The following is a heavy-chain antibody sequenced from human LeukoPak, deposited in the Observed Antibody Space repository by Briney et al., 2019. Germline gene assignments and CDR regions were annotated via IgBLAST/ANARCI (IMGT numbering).Heavy chain of an antibody. CDR1: GFTLSSYA. CDR2: SSGSGGST. D-gene: IGHD1-26*01. CDR3: AKAFQRGWERDAFAF. J-gene: IGHJ3*01. Sequence: PGGSLRLSCAASGFTLSSYAMTWVRQAPGKGLEWVSISSGSGGSTDYADSVKGRFTISRDNSKNMLYLQMNSLRAEDAAVYYCAKAFQRGWERDAFAFWGQGTLVTVSS. V-gene: IGHV3-23*01.